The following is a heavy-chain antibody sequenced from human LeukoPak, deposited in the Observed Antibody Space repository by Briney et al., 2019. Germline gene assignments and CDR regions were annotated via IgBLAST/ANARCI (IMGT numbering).Heavy chain of an antibody. V-gene: IGHV1-69*04. CDR1: GYTFTSYG. Sequence: GASVKVSCKASGYTFTSYGISWVRQAPGQGLEWMGRIIPILGIANYAQKFQGRVTITADKSTSTAYMELSSLRSEDTAVYYCASQFSESPGYGDYLLKYFQHWGQGTLVTVSS. J-gene: IGHJ1*01. CDR2: IIPILGIA. D-gene: IGHD4-17*01. CDR3: ASQFSESPGYGDYLLKYFQH.